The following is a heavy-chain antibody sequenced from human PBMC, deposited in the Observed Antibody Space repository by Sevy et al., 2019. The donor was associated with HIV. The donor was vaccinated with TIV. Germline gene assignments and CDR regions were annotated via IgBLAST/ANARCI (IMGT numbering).Heavy chain of an antibody. CDR1: AYTFTTHW. V-gene: IGHV5-51*01. Sequence: GESLKISCKGSAYTFTTHWIGWVRQMPGKGLEGMGIMSPGDSDPRYSPSFQGQVTMSVDKSASTAYLQWHSLETSDTAIYYCARLDSYGSGWSPRYYFDYWGQGTLVTVSS. CDR3: ARLDSYGSGWSPRYYFDY. J-gene: IGHJ4*02. D-gene: IGHD6-19*01. CDR2: MSPGDSDP.